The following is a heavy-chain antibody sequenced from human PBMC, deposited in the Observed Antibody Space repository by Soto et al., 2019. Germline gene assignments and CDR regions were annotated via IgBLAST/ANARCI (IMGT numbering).Heavy chain of an antibody. CDR1: GGSISSYY. CDR2: IYYSGST. CDR3: ARLHLRPDPNDV. J-gene: IGHJ6*03. V-gene: IGHV4-59*01. Sequence: SETLSLTCTVSGGSISSYYWSWIRQPPGKGLEWIGYIYYSGSTNYNPSLKSRVTISVDTSKNQFSLKLSSVTAADTAVYYCARLHLRPDPNDVWGKGTTVTVS. D-gene: IGHD2-8*01.